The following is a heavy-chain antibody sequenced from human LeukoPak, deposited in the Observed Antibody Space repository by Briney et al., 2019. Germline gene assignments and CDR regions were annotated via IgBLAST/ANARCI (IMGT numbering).Heavy chain of an antibody. J-gene: IGHJ4*02. CDR3: ARQIGDGAGSYYKTPFDY. V-gene: IGHV5-51*01. CDR2: IYPADFNT. Sequence: GESLKISCQGFGNSFTNYWIAWVRQMPGKGLEWMGIIYPADFNTRYSPSFQGQVTISADKSISTAYLQWSSMKASDTAMYYCARQIGDGAGSYYKTPFDYWGQGTLVTVSS. CDR1: GNSFTNYW. D-gene: IGHD3-10*01.